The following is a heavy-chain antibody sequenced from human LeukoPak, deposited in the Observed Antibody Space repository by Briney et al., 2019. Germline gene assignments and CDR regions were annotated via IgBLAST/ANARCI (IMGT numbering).Heavy chain of an antibody. Sequence: SETLSLTCTVSGGSISSYYWSWIRQPPGKGLEWIGYIYYSGSTNYNPSLKSRVTISVDTSKNQFSLKLSSVTAADTAVYYCAGSSYDSSGYYYEEGYFDYWGQGTLVTVSS. D-gene: IGHD3-22*01. CDR3: AGSSYDSSGYYYEEGYFDY. CDR2: IYYSGST. J-gene: IGHJ4*02. CDR1: GGSISSYY. V-gene: IGHV4-59*01.